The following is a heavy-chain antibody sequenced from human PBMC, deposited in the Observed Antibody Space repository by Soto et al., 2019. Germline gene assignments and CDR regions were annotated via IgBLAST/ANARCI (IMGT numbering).Heavy chain of an antibody. Sequence: PSETLSLTCAVYGGSFSGYYWSWIRQPPGKGLEWIGEINHSGSPNYNPSLKSRVTISVDTSKNQFSLQLTSVNAADTAVYYFVRGPALRRTTTFVDCWGQGALVTVYS. D-gene: IGHD3-3*01. J-gene: IGHJ4*02. CDR2: INHSGSP. CDR1: GGSFSGYY. V-gene: IGHV4-34*01. CDR3: VRGPALRRTTTFVDC.